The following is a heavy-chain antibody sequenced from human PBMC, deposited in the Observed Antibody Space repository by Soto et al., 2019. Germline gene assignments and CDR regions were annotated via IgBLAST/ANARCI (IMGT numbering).Heavy chain of an antibody. Sequence: QVQLQESGPGLVKPSETLSLTCTVSGGSISTYYWTWIRQPPGKGLEWIGYIHYSGSANYNPSLKSRGTMSVDTAKNQFSLKLSSVTAADPAVYFCARGKIVGPWGQGTLVTVSS. D-gene: IGHD3-16*02. CDR3: ARGKIVGP. CDR1: GGSISTYY. J-gene: IGHJ5*02. V-gene: IGHV4-59*01. CDR2: IHYSGSA.